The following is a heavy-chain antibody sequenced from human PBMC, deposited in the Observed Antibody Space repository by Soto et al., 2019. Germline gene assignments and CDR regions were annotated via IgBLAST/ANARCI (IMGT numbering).Heavy chain of an antibody. V-gene: IGHV1-69*12. CDR3: ARDGDLRSDLWSGPLGGCWCDP. CDR2: IIPIFGST. CDR1: GGTFSNSA. Sequence: QVQLVQSGAEVRKPGSSVKVSCKASGGTFSNSAITWVRQAPGQGLEWVGGIIPIFGSTNYAQKFQGRVTITADESTSTAYMELSSLTAEDTAVYYCARDGDLRSDLWSGPLGGCWCDPWGQGTLGTVSS. J-gene: IGHJ5*02. D-gene: IGHD3-3*01.